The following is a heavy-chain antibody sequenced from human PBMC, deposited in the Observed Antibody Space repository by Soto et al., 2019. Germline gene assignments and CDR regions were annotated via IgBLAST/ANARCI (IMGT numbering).Heavy chain of an antibody. V-gene: IGHV4-39*02. CDR1: GGSITSSSYY. CDR2: IYYSGST. CDR3: AKDQGSSWYEIDY. J-gene: IGHJ4*02. Sequence: SETLSLTCTVSGGSITSSSYYWGWIRQPPGKGLEWIGTIYYSGSTYYNPSLKSRVTISVDTSKNQFSLNLSSVTAADTAVYYCAKDQGSSWYEIDYWGQGTLVTVSS. D-gene: IGHD6-13*01.